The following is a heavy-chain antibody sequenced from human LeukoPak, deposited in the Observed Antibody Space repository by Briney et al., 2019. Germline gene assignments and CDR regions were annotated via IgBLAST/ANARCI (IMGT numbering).Heavy chain of an antibody. CDR3: ARDVGIPSAAPDYYYYYYMDV. CDR1: GFSFSTYN. J-gene: IGHJ6*03. Sequence: GGSLRLSCAASGFSFSTYNMNCVRQAPGKGLEWVSFITSGSDTINYADSVKGRFTVSRDNTRNSLYLQMNSLRVEDTAVYSCARDVGIPSAAPDYYYYYYMDVWGIGTTVSVSS. CDR2: ITSGSDTI. V-gene: IGHV3-48*04. D-gene: IGHD6-25*01.